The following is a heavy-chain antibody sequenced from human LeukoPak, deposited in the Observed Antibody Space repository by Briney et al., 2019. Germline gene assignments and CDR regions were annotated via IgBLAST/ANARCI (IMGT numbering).Heavy chain of an antibody. D-gene: IGHD1-1*01. CDR1: GYTFTNYG. J-gene: IGHJ5*02. V-gene: IGHV7-4-1*02. CDR3: AREPTRTGFDP. Sequence: ASVKVSCKASGYTFTNYGISWVRQAPGQGLEWMGWINTNTGNPTYAQGFTGRFVFSLDTSVSTAYLQISSLKAEDTAVYYCAREPTRTGFDPWGQGTLVTVSS. CDR2: INTNTGNP.